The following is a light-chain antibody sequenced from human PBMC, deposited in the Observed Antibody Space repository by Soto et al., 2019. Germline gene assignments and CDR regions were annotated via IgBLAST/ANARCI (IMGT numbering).Light chain of an antibody. CDR1: QGIGND. CDR3: LQHNSYPRT. V-gene: IGKV1-17*01. CDR2: AAS. Sequence: DIQMTQSPSSLSASVGDRVTITCRASQGIGNDLGWYQQRPGKAPNCLIYAASTLQSGVPSRFSGSGSGTDFTLTISSLQPEDFTTYYCLQHNSYPRTFGQGTTVEIK. J-gene: IGKJ1*01.